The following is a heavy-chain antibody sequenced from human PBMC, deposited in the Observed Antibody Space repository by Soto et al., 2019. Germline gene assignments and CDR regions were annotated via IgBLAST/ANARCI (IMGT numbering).Heavy chain of an antibody. CDR2: LKRRGRSP. D-gene: IGHD6-19*01. CDR1: GYTFTRCW. Sequence: SMKVPCTASGYTFTRCWMHWVPQTPGHGVERMGILKRRGRSPRSGQAFQGRPPTTRETSTRPVYMELSRLRSEDTAGYYCAREGHRKWLLQVGYFQHWGQGTRVTVSS. CDR3: AREGHRKWLLQVGYFQH. V-gene: IGHV1-46*01. J-gene: IGHJ1*01.